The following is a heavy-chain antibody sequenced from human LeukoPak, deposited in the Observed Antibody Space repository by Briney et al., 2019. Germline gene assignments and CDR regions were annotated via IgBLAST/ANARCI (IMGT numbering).Heavy chain of an antibody. CDR1: GFTFSSYG. CDR2: IRYDGSNK. CDR3: ARGKQDTISYDY. Sequence: GGSLRLSCAASGFTFSSYGMHWVRQAPGKGLEWVAFIRYDGSNKYYADSVKGRFTISRDNSKNTLYLQMNSLRAEDTAVYYCARGKQDTISYDYWGQGTLVTVSS. J-gene: IGHJ4*02. V-gene: IGHV3-30*02. D-gene: IGHD3-3*01.